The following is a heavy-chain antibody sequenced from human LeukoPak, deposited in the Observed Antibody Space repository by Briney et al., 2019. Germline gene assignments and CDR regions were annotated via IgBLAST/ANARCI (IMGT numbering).Heavy chain of an antibody. CDR3: ARNNGMDV. V-gene: IGHV3-7*03. J-gene: IGHJ6*02. CDR2: VNRDGSET. Sequence: GGSLRLSCAASGFTFSSYWMTWVRQVPGRGPEWVANVNRDGSETYYPDSVKGRFTISKDNAKNSLYLQMNSLRAEDTALYHCARNNGMDVWGQGTTVIVSS. CDR1: GFTFSSYW.